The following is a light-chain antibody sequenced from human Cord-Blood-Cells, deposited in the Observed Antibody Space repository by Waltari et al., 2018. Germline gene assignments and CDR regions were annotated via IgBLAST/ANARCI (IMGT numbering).Light chain of an antibody. CDR2: EVS. J-gene: IGLJ1*01. Sequence: QSALTQPASVSGSPGQSITLSCTGTSSDVGCYNLVSWYQQHPGKAPKIMIYEVSKRPSGVANRFSGSKSGNTASLTISGLQAEDEADYYCCSYAGSSTPYVFGTGTKVTVL. CDR3: CSYAGSSTPYV. CDR1: SSDVGCYNL. V-gene: IGLV2-23*02.